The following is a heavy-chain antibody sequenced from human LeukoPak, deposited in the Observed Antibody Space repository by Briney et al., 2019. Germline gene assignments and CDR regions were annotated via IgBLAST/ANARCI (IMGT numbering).Heavy chain of an antibody. Sequence: GGSLRLSCEASGFTFRDHWMHWVRQVPGKGLVWVSRINGDESSTAYADSVKGRFTISRDNAKNTLYLQMNSLRAEDTAVYYCARERLPAWSGHDAFDIWGQGTMVTVSS. CDR2: INGDESST. CDR1: GFTFRDHW. J-gene: IGHJ3*02. D-gene: IGHD3-3*01. V-gene: IGHV3-74*01. CDR3: ARERLPAWSGHDAFDI.